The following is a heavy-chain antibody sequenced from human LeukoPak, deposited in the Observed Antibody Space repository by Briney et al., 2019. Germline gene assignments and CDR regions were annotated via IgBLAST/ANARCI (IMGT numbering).Heavy chain of an antibody. J-gene: IGHJ4*02. CDR1: GYTFTAYY. CDR3: ARDVGSPYYFDY. Sequence: ASVKVSCKASGYTFTAYYMHWVRQAPGQGLEYMGWINPNSGGTNYAQKFQGRVTMTRDTSNSTSYMELSRLRSDDTAVYYCARDVGSPYYFDYWGQGTLVTVSS. D-gene: IGHD2-15*01. V-gene: IGHV1-2*02. CDR2: INPNSGGT.